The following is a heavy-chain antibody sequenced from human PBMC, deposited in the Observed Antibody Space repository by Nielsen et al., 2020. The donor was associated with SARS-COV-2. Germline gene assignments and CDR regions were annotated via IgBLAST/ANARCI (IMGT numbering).Heavy chain of an antibody. J-gene: IGHJ6*02. D-gene: IGHD1-14*01. CDR2: LQQDGSEK. CDR1: GFTFSSNW. Sequence: GESLKISCAASGFTFSSNWMSWVRQAPGKVLERVANLQQDGSEKYYVDSVKGRFTISRDNTKNTVYLEVNSLRAEDTAVYYCARDPGSYYYAMDVWGQGTTVTVSS. V-gene: IGHV3-7*01. CDR3: ARDPGSYYYAMDV.